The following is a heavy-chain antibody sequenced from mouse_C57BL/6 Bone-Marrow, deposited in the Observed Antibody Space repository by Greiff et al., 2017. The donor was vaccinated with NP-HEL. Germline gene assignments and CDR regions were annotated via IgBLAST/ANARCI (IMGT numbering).Heavy chain of an antibody. D-gene: IGHD2-4*01. J-gene: IGHJ4*01. V-gene: IGHV1-69*01. Sequence: QVQLQQPGAELVMPGASVKLSCKASGYTFTSYWMHWVKQRPGQGLEWIGEIDPSDSYTNYNQKFKGKSTLTVDKSSSTAYMQLSSLTSEDSAVYYCARLIYYDYDDAVDYWGQGTSVTVSS. CDR3: ARLIYYDYDDAVDY. CDR2: IDPSDSYT. CDR1: GYTFTSYW.